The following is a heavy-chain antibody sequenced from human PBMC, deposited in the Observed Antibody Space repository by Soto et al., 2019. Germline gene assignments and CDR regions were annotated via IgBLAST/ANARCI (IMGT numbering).Heavy chain of an antibody. CDR2: IGSRSDI. CDR1: GFTFSNYS. D-gene: IGHD1-20*01. J-gene: IGHJ6*02. Sequence: GGSLRLSCVGSGFTFSNYSINWVRQAPGKGLEWVSSIGSRSDIYYADSVKGRFTISRDNAENSVSLQMNSLRAEDTAVYYCEREYNAWPLAYGLDVWGQGPTVPVYS. V-gene: IGHV3-21*01. CDR3: EREYNAWPLAYGLDV.